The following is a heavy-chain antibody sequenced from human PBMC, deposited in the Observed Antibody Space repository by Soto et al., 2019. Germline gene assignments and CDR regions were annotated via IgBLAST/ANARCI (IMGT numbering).Heavy chain of an antibody. CDR2: INAGNGNT. J-gene: IGHJ6*03. CDR3: ARSQAAAGFYYYYIDV. D-gene: IGHD6-13*01. CDR1: GYTFTSYA. V-gene: IGHV1-3*01. Sequence: QVQLVQSGAEVKKPGASVKVSCKASGYTFTSYAMHWVRQAPGQRLEWMGWINAGNGNTKYSQKFQGRVTITRDTSASTAYMELSRLRSEDTAVYYCARSQAAAGFYYYYIDVWGKGTTVTVSS.